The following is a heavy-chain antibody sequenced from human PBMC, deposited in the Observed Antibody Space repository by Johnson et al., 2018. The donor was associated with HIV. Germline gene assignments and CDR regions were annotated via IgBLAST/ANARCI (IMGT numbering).Heavy chain of an antibody. D-gene: IGHD2-21*02. J-gene: IGHJ3*02. Sequence: QVQLVESGGGLVKPGGSLRLSCAASGFTFSDYYMSWIRQAPGKGLEWVSYISSSGTTISYADSVQGRFTIPRDNAKNSLYLQMTSLRAEDPAVHYCARRGDCGGDCYPDGFDIWGQGTMVTVSS. V-gene: IGHV3-11*04. CDR1: GFTFSDYY. CDR2: ISSSGTTI. CDR3: ARRGDCGGDCYPDGFDI.